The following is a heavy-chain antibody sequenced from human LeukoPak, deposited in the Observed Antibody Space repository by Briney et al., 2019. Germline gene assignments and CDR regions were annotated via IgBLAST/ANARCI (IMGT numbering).Heavy chain of an antibody. CDR1: GFTFSSYA. CDR3: ATDYYSSGSYYISHFDY. D-gene: IGHD3-10*01. CDR2: ISGSGGST. V-gene: IGHV3-23*01. J-gene: IGHJ4*02. Sequence: GGSLRLSCAASGFTFSSYAMSWVRQAPGKGLEWVSAISGSGGSTYYADSVKGRFTISRDNSKNTLYLQMNSLRAEDTAVYYCATDYYSSGSYYISHFDYWGQGTLVTVSS.